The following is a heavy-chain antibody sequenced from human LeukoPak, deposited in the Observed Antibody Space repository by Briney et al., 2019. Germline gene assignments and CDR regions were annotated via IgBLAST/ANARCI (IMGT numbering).Heavy chain of an antibody. CDR1: GGSFSGYY. V-gene: IGHV4-34*01. Sequence: SETLSLTCAVYGGSFSGYYWSWIRQPPGKGLEWIGEINHSGSTNYNPPLKSRVTISVDTSKNQFSLKLSSVTAADTAVYYCARASYDFWSGYYLGYWGQGTLVTVSS. CDR2: INHSGST. J-gene: IGHJ4*02. D-gene: IGHD3-3*01. CDR3: ARASYDFWSGYYLGY.